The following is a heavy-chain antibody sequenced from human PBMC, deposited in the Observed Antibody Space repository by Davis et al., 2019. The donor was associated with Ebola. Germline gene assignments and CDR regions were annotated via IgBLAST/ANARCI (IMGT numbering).Heavy chain of an antibody. CDR3: ARASPYCSSTSCYVGGY. CDR1: GFTFGDYA. Sequence: GGSLRLSCAAYGFTFGDYAINWVRQAPGKGLEWVAVISYDGSNKYYADSVKGRFTISRDNSKNTLYLQMNSLRAEDTAVYYCARASPYCSSTSCYVGGYWGQGTLVTVSS. J-gene: IGHJ4*02. CDR2: ISYDGSNK. D-gene: IGHD2-2*01. V-gene: IGHV3-30-3*01.